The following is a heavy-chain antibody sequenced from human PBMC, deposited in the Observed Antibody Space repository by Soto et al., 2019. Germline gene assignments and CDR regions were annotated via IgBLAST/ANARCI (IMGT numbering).Heavy chain of an antibody. CDR3: AREGDQGTTVTAERVGWFDP. J-gene: IGHJ5*02. D-gene: IGHD4-17*01. Sequence: SETLSLTCTVSGGSISSGGHYWSWIRQHPGKGLEWIGYIYYSGSTYYNPSLKSRVTISVDTSKNQFSLKLSSVTAADTAVYYCAREGDQGTTVTAERVGWFDPWGQGTLVTVSS. V-gene: IGHV4-31*03. CDR1: GGSISSGGHY. CDR2: IYYSGST.